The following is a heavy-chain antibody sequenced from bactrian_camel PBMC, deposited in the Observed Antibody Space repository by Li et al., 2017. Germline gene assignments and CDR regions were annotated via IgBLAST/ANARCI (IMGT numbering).Heavy chain of an antibody. CDR2: INSGDT. Sequence: VQLVESGGGLVQPGGSLSLSCAASGFTFSSYAMSWVRQAPGKGLEWVSTINSGDTYYADSVKGRFTCSRDNAKNTLYLQMNSLKTEDTAVYYCAIRGVYSAYGSRDFSYWGQGTQVTVS. V-gene: IGHV3S40*01. D-gene: IGHD4*01. J-gene: IGHJ6*01. CDR1: GFTFSSYA. CDR3: AIRGVYSAYGSRDFSY.